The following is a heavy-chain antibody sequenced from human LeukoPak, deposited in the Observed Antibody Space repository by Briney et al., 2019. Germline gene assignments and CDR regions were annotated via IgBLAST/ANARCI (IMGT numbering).Heavy chain of an antibody. CDR1: GSPFTTID. CDR3: VKGDWLDY. V-gene: IGHV3-23*01. CDR2: MLGRDGKT. D-gene: IGHD2-21*01. Sequence: PGLSLTRSRVASGSPFTTIDMSSVRQAPGKGLEWVSVMLGRDGKTHYADAVQGRFTISRDNSTNTLFLQMNSLRAEDTAVYHCVKGDWLDYWGQGTLVTVSS. J-gene: IGHJ4*02.